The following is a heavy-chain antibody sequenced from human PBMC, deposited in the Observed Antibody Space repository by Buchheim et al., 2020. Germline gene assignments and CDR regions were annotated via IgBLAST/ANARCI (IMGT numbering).Heavy chain of an antibody. CDR1: GGTIRSGDYY. CDR2: PYYSGST. CDR3: ARFSLRYFDWFLRGEYFDL. V-gene: IGHV4-30-4*01. D-gene: IGHD3-9*01. J-gene: IGHJ2*01. Sequence: QVQLQESGPGLVKPSQTLSLTCTVSGGTIRSGDYYWSWIRHPPGKGLEWIGYPYYSGSTYYNPSLKSRVTISVDTSKNQFSLKLSSVTAADTAVYYCARFSLRYFDWFLRGEYFDLWGRGTL.